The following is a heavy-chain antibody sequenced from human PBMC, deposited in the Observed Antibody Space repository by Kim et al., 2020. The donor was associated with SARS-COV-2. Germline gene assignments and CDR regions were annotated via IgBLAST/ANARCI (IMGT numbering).Heavy chain of an antibody. CDR3: ARAHAGPLLWFGRNYYGMDV. V-gene: IGHV4-34*01. Sequence: SETLSLTCAVYGGSFSGYYWSWIRHPPGKGLEWIGEINHSGSTNYNPSLKSRVTISVDTSKNQFSLKLSYVTAADTAVYYCARAHAGPLLWFGRNYYGMDVWGQGTTVTVSS. D-gene: IGHD3-10*01. CDR2: INHSGST. J-gene: IGHJ6*02. CDR1: GGSFSGYY.